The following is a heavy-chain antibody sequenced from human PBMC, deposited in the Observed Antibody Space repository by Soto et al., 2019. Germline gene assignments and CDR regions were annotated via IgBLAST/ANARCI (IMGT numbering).Heavy chain of an antibody. J-gene: IGHJ4*02. Sequence: PGESKKISCEDAGYRITSYWIAWVRKMHGKGLEWMGIVYVDDSDTKYSPSFEGQVTISADKSLSSAYLQWTSLRASDTAMYYCARVRILSGLFRSFDYWGQGTQVTVSS. CDR3: ARVRILSGLFRSFDY. V-gene: IGHV5-51*01. CDR1: GYRITSYW. CDR2: VYVDDSDT. D-gene: IGHD3-10*01.